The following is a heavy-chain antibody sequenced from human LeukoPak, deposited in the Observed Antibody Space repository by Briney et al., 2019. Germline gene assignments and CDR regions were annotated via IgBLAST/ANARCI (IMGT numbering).Heavy chain of an antibody. CDR1: GGSISSYY. J-gene: IGHJ4*02. CDR3: ARGDYDSSGYYLDY. CDR2: IYTSGST. D-gene: IGHD3-22*01. V-gene: IGHV4-4*07. Sequence: PSETLSLTCTVSGGSISSYYWSWIRQPAGKGLEWIGRIYTSGSTYYNPSLKSRVTISVDRSKNQFSLKLSSVTAADTAVYYCARGDYDSSGYYLDYWGQGTLVTVSS.